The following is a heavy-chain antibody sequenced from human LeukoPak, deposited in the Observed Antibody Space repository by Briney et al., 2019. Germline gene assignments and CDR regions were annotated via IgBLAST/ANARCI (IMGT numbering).Heavy chain of an antibody. CDR2: IYYSGST. D-gene: IGHD3-22*01. V-gene: IGHV4-39*01. Sequence: SETLSLTCTVSGGSISSSSYYWGWIRQPPGKGLEWIGSIYYSGSTYYNPSLKSRVTISVDTSKSQFSLKLSSVTAADTAVYYCARQQTGTMIVVVSATTPYYFDYWGQGTLVTVSS. J-gene: IGHJ4*02. CDR1: GGSISSSSYY. CDR3: ARQQTGTMIVVVSATTPYYFDY.